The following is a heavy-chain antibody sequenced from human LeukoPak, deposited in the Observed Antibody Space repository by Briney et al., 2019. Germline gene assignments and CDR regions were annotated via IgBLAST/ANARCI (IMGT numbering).Heavy chain of an antibody. CDR2: MYESGST. D-gene: IGHD4-23*01. CDR1: AGSIRSDY. CDR3: AGGGNDAFDI. J-gene: IGHJ3*02. Sequence: SETLSLTCTVSAGSIRSDYWSWIRQPPGKGLEWIGFMYESGSTKYNPSFTSRVTISVDTSKNQFSLKLSPVTAADTAVYYCAGGGNDAFDIWGEGTMVTVSS. V-gene: IGHV4-59*12.